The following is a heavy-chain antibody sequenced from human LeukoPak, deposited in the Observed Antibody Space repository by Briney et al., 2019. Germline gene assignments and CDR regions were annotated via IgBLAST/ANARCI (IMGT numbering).Heavy chain of an antibody. CDR2: VWSDGTNQ. Sequence: GRSLRLSCEASGFTFSHYGMHWVRQAPGKGLEWVAVVWSDGTNQYYADSVKGRFTISRDNFKNMVSLQMSRLRVEDTAVYYCEKDAQRGFDYSNSLEHWGQGSLVTVFS. CDR1: GFTFSHYG. J-gene: IGHJ4*02. V-gene: IGHV3-33*06. CDR3: EKDAQRGFDYSNSLEH. D-gene: IGHD4-11*01.